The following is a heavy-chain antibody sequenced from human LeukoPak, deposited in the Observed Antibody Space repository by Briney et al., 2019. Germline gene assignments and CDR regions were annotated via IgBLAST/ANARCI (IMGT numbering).Heavy chain of an antibody. V-gene: IGHV4-31*03. D-gene: IGHD2-15*01. CDR1: GGSISSGGYY. CDR2: IYYSGST. J-gene: IGHJ4*02. Sequence: PQTLSLTCTVSGGSISSGGYYWSWIRQHPGKGLEWIGYIYYSGSTYYNPSLKSRVTISVDTSKNQFSLKLSSVTAADTAVYYCAGGVVVVAATPYYFDYWGQGTLVTVSS. CDR3: AGGVVVVAATPYYFDY.